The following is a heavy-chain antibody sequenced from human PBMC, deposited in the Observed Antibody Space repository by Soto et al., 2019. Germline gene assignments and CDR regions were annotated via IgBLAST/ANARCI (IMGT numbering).Heavy chain of an antibody. CDR1: GGSISSYY. J-gene: IGHJ5*01. D-gene: IGHD2-8*02. CDR3: ARMGYGTTYTGGYFLSDS. V-gene: IGHV4-4*07. CDR2: IYSSGTT. Sequence: SETLSLTCTVSGGSISSYYWNWIRQPAGKGLEWIGRIYSSGTTNYNPSLKSRVTMSVDTSKNQFSLKLNSVTAADTAVYYCARMGYGTTYTGGYFLSDSWGQGTLVTVSS.